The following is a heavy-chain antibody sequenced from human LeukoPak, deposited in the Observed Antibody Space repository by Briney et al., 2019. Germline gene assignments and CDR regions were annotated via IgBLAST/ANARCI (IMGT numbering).Heavy chain of an antibody. CDR2: ISASGGST. D-gene: IGHD5-24*01. V-gene: IGHV3-23*01. Sequence: GGSLRLACAASGFTFSGYAMSWVRQGPGTGLEWVSTISASGGSTYYADSVKGRFAISRDNPKDTLYVQMTSLRAEDTAIYYCAKVPDGSPRGYWYFDLWGRGTLVTVSS. CDR1: GFTFSGYA. J-gene: IGHJ2*01. CDR3: AKVPDGSPRGYWYFDL.